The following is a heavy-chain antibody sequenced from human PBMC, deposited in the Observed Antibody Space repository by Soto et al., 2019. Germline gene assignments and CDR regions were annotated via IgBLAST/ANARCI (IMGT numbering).Heavy chain of an antibody. CDR2: ISYDGSKE. V-gene: IGHV3-30*03. J-gene: IGHJ6*03. CDR1: GFTFSSYA. Sequence: QVQLVESGGGVVQPWRSLRLSCAASGFTFSSYAMHWVRQAPGKGLEWVAVISYDGSKEYYADSVKGRFTIARDNSKNPLYLQMNSLRAEDTAVYYCATGQDHRSDYYHSYMDVWGKGTTVTVSS. CDR3: ATGQDHRSDYYHSYMDV.